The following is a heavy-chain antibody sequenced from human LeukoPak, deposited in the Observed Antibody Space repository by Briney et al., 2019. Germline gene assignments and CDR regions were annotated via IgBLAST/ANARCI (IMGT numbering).Heavy chain of an antibody. J-gene: IGHJ3*02. CDR3: ARASSVAPEDAFDI. V-gene: IGHV1-2*02. Sequence: ASVKVSCKASGYTFTGYYMHWVRQAPGQGLEWMGWINPNSGGTKYAQKFQGRVTMTRDTSISTAYMELRRLRSDDTAVYYCARASSVAPEDAFDIWGQGTMVTVSS. CDR2: INPNSGGT. CDR1: GYTFTGYY.